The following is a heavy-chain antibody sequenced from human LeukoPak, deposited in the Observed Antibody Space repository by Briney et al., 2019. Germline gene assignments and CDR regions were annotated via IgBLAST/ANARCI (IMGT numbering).Heavy chain of an antibody. D-gene: IGHD2-15*01. CDR3: ARGSRSGGNDY. V-gene: IGHV4-34*01. CDR2: INHSGST. CDR1: GGSFSGYY. Sequence: SETLSLTCAVYGGSFSGYYWSLIRQPPGKGLEWIGEINHSGSTNYNPSLKSRVTISVDTSKNQFSLKLSSVTAADTAVYYCARGSRSGGNDYWGQGTLVTVSS. J-gene: IGHJ4*02.